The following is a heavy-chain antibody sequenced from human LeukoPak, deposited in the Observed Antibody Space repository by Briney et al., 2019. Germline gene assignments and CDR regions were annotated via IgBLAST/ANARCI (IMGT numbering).Heavy chain of an antibody. V-gene: IGHV3-23*01. D-gene: IGHD3-9*01. J-gene: IGHJ4*02. CDR1: EFTFSNYA. Sequence: GGSLRLSCVASEFTFSNYAMCWVRQAPGKGLEWVSGISDSGGSTYFADSVKGRFTISRDNAKNTLYLQMNSLRAEDTAVYYCGRELDWLPTLDYWGQGTLVTVSS. CDR2: ISDSGGST. CDR3: GRELDWLPTLDY.